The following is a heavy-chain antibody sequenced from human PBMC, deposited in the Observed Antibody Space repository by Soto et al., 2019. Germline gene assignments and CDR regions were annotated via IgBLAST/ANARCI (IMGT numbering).Heavy chain of an antibody. V-gene: IGHV1-2*02. CDR3: ARDGDSSSPFDI. CDR2: INPNSGGT. CDR1: GYTFTGNY. D-gene: IGHD6-6*01. J-gene: IGHJ3*02. Sequence: QVQLVQSGAEVKKPGASVKVSCKASGYTFTGNYMHWVRQAPGQGLEWMGWINPNSGGTSYAQKFQGRVTLTRDASISTTYMELSRLRSDDTAVYYCARDGDSSSPFDIWGQGTMVTVSS.